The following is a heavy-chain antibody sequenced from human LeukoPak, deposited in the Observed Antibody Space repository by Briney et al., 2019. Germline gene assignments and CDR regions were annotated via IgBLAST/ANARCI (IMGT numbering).Heavy chain of an antibody. V-gene: IGHV5-51*01. CDR1: GYSFTSYW. D-gene: IGHD6-13*01. CDR2: IYPGDSDT. J-gene: IGHJ4*02. CDR3: ARHDGSSWIGFDY. Sequence: GVSLKISCKGSGYSFTSYWIGWVRQMPGKGLEWMGFIYPGDSDTRYSPSFQGQVTISADNSISTDYLQWSSLKASDTAMYYCARHDGSSWIGFDYWGQGTLVTVSS.